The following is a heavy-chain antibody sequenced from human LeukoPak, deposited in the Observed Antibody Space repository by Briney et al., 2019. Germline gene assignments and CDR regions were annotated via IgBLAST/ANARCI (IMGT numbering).Heavy chain of an antibody. V-gene: IGHV4-38-2*02. Sequence: PSETLSLTCAVSGYSISSGYYWGWIRQPPGKGLEWIGSIYHSGSTYYNPSLKSRVTISVDTSKNQFSLKLSSVTAADTAVYYCARDLGGDFVLNYFDYWGQGTLVTVSS. CDR2: IYHSGST. J-gene: IGHJ4*02. D-gene: IGHD2-21*01. CDR1: GYSISSGYY. CDR3: ARDLGGDFVLNYFDY.